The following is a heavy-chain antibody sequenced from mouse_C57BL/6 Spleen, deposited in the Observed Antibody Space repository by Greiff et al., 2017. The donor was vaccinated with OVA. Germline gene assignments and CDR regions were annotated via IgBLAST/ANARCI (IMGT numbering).Heavy chain of an antibody. J-gene: IGHJ2*01. V-gene: IGHV5-9*01. D-gene: IGHD2-2*01. CDR2: ISGGGGNT. Sequence: EVKVEESGGGLVKPGGSLKLSCAASGFTFSSYTMSWVRQTPEKRLEWVATISGGGGNTYYPDSVKGRFTISRDNAKNTLYLQMSSLRSEDTALYYCARRAMVTTCPFDYWGQGTTLTVSS. CDR3: ARRAMVTTCPFDY. CDR1: GFTFSSYT.